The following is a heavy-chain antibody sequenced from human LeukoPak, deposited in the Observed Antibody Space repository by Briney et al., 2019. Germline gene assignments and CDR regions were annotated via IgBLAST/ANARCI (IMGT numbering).Heavy chain of an antibody. CDR1: GYTFTSYG. Sequence: ASVKVSCKASGYTFTSYGISWVRQAPGQGLEWMGWISAYNGSTNYAQKLQGRVTMTTDTSTSTAYMELRSLRSDDTAVYYCARDPNLGIAAHPFAYWGQGTLVTVSS. CDR2: ISAYNGST. J-gene: IGHJ4*02. V-gene: IGHV1-18*01. D-gene: IGHD6-13*01. CDR3: ARDPNLGIAAHPFAY.